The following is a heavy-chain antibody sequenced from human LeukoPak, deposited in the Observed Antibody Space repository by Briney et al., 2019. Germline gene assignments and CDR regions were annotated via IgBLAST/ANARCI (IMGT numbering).Heavy chain of an antibody. J-gene: IGHJ4*02. Sequence: GGSLRLSCAASGFSFSSYPMSWVPQAPGKGLEWVSGISGGGDSTNYADSVKGRCTISRDNSNNMLYLQMKSLRVEDTALYYCAKGGGRRSSSFDYWGQGMLVTVSS. CDR1: GFSFSSYP. CDR3: AKGGGRRSSSFDY. CDR2: ISGGGDST. D-gene: IGHD6-6*01. V-gene: IGHV3-23*01.